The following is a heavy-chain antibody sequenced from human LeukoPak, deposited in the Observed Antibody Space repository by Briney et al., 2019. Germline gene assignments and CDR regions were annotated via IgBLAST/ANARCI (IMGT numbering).Heavy chain of an antibody. J-gene: IGHJ2*01. D-gene: IGHD2-21*02. V-gene: IGHV3-7*03. CDR1: RFTLSDNL. CDR2: INQDGSEK. CDR3: ARGAYCGGDCAGYFDL. Sequence: GGTLRLSCAASRFTLSDNLLSWVRQPPGHELEWVANINQDGSEKFYVDSVKGRFTVSRDNAKTSLYLSMNSLRAEDTAVYYCARGAYCGGDCAGYFDLWGRGTLVTVSS.